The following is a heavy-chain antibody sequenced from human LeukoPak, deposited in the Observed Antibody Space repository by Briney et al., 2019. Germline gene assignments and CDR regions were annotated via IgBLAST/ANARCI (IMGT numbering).Heavy chain of an antibody. CDR3: ARTLGYCSSTSCGPYGMDV. Sequence: GRSLRLSCAASGFTFSSYAMHWVRQAPGKGLEWVAVISYDGSSKYYADSVKGRFTISRDNSKNTLYLQMNSLRAEDTAVYYCARTLGYCSSTSCGPYGMDVWGKGTTVTVSS. CDR2: ISYDGSSK. CDR1: GFTFSSYA. J-gene: IGHJ6*04. V-gene: IGHV3-30*04. D-gene: IGHD2-2*01.